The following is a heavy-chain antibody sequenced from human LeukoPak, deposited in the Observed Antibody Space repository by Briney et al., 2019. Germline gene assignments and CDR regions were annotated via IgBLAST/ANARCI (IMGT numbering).Heavy chain of an antibody. Sequence: SETLSLTCAVSGYSISSGYYWGWIRQPPGRGLEWIGSIYHSGSTYYNPSLKSRVTISVDTSKNQFSLKLSSVTAGDTAVYYCARVPDYYDSSGYYDYWGQGTLVTVSS. D-gene: IGHD3-22*01. CDR3: ARVPDYYDSSGYYDY. J-gene: IGHJ4*02. V-gene: IGHV4-38-2*01. CDR1: GYSISSGYY. CDR2: IYHSGST.